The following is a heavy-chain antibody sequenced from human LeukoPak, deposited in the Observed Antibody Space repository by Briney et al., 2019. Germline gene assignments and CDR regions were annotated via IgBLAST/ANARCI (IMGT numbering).Heavy chain of an antibody. CDR1: GFTFSSYW. CDR2: IKQDGSEK. CDR3: ARGPPCREDCSLEFYFDY. D-gene: IGHD2/OR15-2a*01. J-gene: IGHJ4*02. Sequence: GGSLRLSCAASGFTFSSYWMSWVRQAPGKGLEWVANIKQDGSEKYYVDSVKGRFTISRDNAKNSLYLQMNSLRAEDTAVYYCARGPPCREDCSLEFYFDYWGQGTLVTVSS. V-gene: IGHV3-7*05.